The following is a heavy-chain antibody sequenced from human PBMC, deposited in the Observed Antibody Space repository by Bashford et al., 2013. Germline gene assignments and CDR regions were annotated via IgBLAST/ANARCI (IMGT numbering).Heavy chain of an antibody. J-gene: IGHJ4*02. CDR1: GGSISTYY. D-gene: IGHD3-10*01. V-gene: IGHV4-59*08. CDR2: VSDSGST. CDR3: VRQDNFGAGSYYYFDS. Sequence: SETLSLTCTVSGGSISTYYWNWIRQLPGRGLEWIGYVSDSGSTNYNPSLKNRVAISVDRSKSQFSLKLTSVTAGDTAVYYCVRQDNFGAGSYYYFDSWGQGTQVTVSS.